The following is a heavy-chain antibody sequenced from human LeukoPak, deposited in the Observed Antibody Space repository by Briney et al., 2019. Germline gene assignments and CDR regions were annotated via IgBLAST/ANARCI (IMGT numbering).Heavy chain of an antibody. D-gene: IGHD3-22*01. CDR1: GGSISSSSYY. CDR2: IYYSGST. J-gene: IGHJ4*02. V-gene: IGHV4-39*01. Sequence: SETLSLTCTASGGSISSSSYYWGWIRQPPGKGLEWIGSIYYSGSTYYNPSLKSRVTISVDTSKNQFSLKLSSVTAADTAVYYCAISYYYDSSGSFDYWGQGTLVTVSS. CDR3: AISYYYDSSGSFDY.